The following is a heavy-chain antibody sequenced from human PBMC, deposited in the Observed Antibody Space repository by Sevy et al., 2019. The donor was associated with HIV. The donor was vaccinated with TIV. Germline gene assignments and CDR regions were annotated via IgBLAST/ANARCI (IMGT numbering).Heavy chain of an antibody. Sequence: ASVKVSCKISGYTFTTYHITWVRQAPGQGPECMGRISPHNGDTNYAPKFQGRVTMITDKSTSTAYIELRSLRSDDTAVYYGARAHCSGGRCYSLAYWGQGTLVTVSS. D-gene: IGHD2-15*01. V-gene: IGHV1-18*01. CDR1: GYTFTTYH. CDR3: ARAHCSGGRCYSLAY. J-gene: IGHJ4*02. CDR2: ISPHNGDT.